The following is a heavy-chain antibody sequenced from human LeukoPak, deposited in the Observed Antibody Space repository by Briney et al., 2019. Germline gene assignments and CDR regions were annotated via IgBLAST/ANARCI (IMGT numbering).Heavy chain of an antibody. V-gene: IGHV4-34*01. D-gene: IGHD5-18*01. CDR3: ARGRFRYSP. J-gene: IGHJ5*02. Sequence: SETLSLTCAVYGGSFSGYYWSWIRQPPGKGLEWIGETNHSGSTNYNPSLKSRVTISVDTSKNQFSLKLSSVTAADTAVYYCARGRFRYSPWGQGTLVTVSS. CDR1: GGSFSGYY. CDR2: TNHSGST.